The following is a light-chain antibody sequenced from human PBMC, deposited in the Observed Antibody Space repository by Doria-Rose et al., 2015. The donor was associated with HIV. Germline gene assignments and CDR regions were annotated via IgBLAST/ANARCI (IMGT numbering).Light chain of an antibody. CDR2: DGS. CDR3: HQYGTSWT. J-gene: IGKJ1*01. Sequence: TQSPGTLSLSPGERATLSCRASQSFSSTYLAWYQQKPGQAPSLLIYDGSTRATGIPDRFSASESGTDFTHTVNRLEPEDFALYYCHQYGTSWTFGQGTKVEI. V-gene: IGKV3-20*01. CDR1: QSFSSTY.